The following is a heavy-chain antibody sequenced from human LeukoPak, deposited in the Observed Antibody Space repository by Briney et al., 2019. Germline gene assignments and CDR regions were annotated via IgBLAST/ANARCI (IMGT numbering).Heavy chain of an antibody. J-gene: IGHJ4*02. Sequence: GASVKVSCKASGYTFTDYYMHWVRQAPGQGLEWMGWINPNSGGTNYAQKFQGWVTMTRDTSISTAYMELSRLRSDDTAVYYCARAGRVEDYGLLSCINWGQGTLVTVSS. V-gene: IGHV1-2*04. CDR2: INPNSGGT. D-gene: IGHD2-2*01. CDR1: GYTFTDYY. CDR3: ARAGRVEDYGLLSCIN.